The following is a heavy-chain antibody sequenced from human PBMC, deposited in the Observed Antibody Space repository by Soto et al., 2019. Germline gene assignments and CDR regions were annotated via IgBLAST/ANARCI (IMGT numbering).Heavy chain of an antibody. Sequence: ASVKVSCKASGYTFTSYYMHWVRQAPGQGLEWMGIINPSGGSTSYAQKFQGRVTMTRDTSTSTVYMELSSLRSEDTAVYYCARVVVVKDATVSYYYGLDLWGQGTTVTVSS. V-gene: IGHV1-46*01. CDR3: ARVVVVKDATVSYYYGLDL. D-gene: IGHD2-2*01. CDR1: GYTFTSYY. CDR2: INPSGGST. J-gene: IGHJ6*02.